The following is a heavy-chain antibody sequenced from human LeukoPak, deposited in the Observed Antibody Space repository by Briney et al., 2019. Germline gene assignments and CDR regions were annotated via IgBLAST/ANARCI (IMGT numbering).Heavy chain of an antibody. J-gene: IGHJ4*02. CDR2: ISGNGCST. CDR3: AKSPSSAAGINC. Sequence: GGSLRLSCAASGFTFSKYAMHWVRQAPGKGLEWVSAISGNGCSTYYADSVKGRFTISRDNSENTLFLQMNSLRAEDTAIYYCAKSPSSAAGINCWGQGILVTVSS. V-gene: IGHV3-23*01. CDR1: GFTFSKYA. D-gene: IGHD6-13*01.